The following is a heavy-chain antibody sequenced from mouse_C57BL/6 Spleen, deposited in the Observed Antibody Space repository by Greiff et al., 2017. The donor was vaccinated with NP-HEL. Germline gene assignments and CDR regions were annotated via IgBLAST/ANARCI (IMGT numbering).Heavy chain of an antibody. Sequence: QVQLQQSGAELVRPGASVKLSCKASGYTFTDYYINWVKQRPGQGLEWIARIYPGSGNTYYNEKFKGKATLTAEKSSSTAYMQLSSLTSEDSAVYFCARGYGSSYHWYFDVWGTGTTVTVSS. J-gene: IGHJ1*03. CDR3: ARGYGSSYHWYFDV. CDR1: GYTFTDYY. D-gene: IGHD1-1*01. CDR2: IYPGSGNT. V-gene: IGHV1-76*01.